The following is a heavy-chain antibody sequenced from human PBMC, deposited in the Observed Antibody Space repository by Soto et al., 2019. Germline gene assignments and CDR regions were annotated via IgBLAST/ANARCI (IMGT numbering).Heavy chain of an antibody. CDR2: ISASGGTT. V-gene: IGHV3-23*01. J-gene: IGHJ5*02. CDR3: TGALITAVSAGLFDP. D-gene: IGHD3-10*01. CDR1: GFAFSNSA. Sequence: GGSLRLSCAASGFAFSNSAMSWVRQAPEKGLEWVSVISASGGTTYSADSVKGRFTISRDNSKNTLYLQMNSLRAEDTAVYYCTGALITAVSAGLFDPWGQGTLVTVSS.